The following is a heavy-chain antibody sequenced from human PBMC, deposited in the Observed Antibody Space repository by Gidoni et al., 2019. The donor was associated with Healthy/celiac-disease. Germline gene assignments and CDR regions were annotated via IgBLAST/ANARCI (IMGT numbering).Heavy chain of an antibody. CDR3: ARFGSYSSSWYYFDY. J-gene: IGHJ4*02. D-gene: IGHD6-13*01. CDR2: IIPIFGTA. Sequence: QVQLVQSGAEVKKPGSSVKVSCKASGGTCRSYAISWVRQAPGQGLEWLGGIIPIFGTANYAQKFQGRVTITADESTSTAYMELSSLRSEDTAVYYCARFGSYSSSWYYFDYWGQGTLVTVSS. CDR1: GGTCRSYA. V-gene: IGHV1-69*01.